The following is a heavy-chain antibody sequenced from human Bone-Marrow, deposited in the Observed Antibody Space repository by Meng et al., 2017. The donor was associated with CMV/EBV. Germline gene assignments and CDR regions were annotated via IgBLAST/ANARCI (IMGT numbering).Heavy chain of an antibody. Sequence: SETLSLTCTVSGGSISSSSYYWGWIRQPPGKGLEWIGSIYYSGSTYYNPSLKSRVTISVDTSKNQFSLKLSSVTAADTAVYYCASFCMWGSGYYYGKVIWGQGPTVTVSS. CDR3: ASFCMWGSGYYYGKVI. J-gene: IGHJ6*02. CDR2: IYYSGST. CDR1: GGSISSSSYY. V-gene: IGHV4-39*01. D-gene: IGHD2-15*01.